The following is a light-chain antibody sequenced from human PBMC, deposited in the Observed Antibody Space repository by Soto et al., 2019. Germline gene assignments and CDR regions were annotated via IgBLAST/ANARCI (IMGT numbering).Light chain of an antibody. J-gene: IGKJ1*01. Sequence: DIQMTQSPSTLSGSVGDRVTITCRASQTISSWLAWYQQKPGKAPKLLIYKASTLKSGVPSWFSGSGSGTELTITISSLQPDDFETYDCQHYNSYSEAFGQGTKVDIK. V-gene: IGKV1-5*03. CDR3: QHYNSYSEA. CDR1: QTISSW. CDR2: KAS.